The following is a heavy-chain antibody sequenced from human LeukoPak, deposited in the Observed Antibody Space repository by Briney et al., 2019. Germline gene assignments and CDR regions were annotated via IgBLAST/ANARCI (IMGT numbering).Heavy chain of an antibody. D-gene: IGHD1-1*01. CDR3: ARLNGGY. Sequence: SETLSLTCTVSGGSISDYYWSWIRKPPGRGLEWIGYINYSGSTNYNPSLKSRVTISVDTSKNQFSLKVTSVTAADTAVYYCARLNGGYWGQGTLVTVSS. CDR2: INYSGST. V-gene: IGHV4-59*08. CDR1: GGSISDYY. J-gene: IGHJ4*02.